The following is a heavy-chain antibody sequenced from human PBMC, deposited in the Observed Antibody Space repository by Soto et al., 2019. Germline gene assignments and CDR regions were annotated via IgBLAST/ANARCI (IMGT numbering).Heavy chain of an antibody. CDR3: AKDVFLGGSWSASVFDY. J-gene: IGHJ4*02. V-gene: IGHV3-23*01. Sequence: GGSLRLSCAASGFTFSSYVMSWVRQAPGKGLEWVSAISGSGVSTYYADSVKGRFTISRDNSKNTVYLQLNRLRAEDTAVYYCAKDVFLGGSWSASVFDYWGQGTLVTVSS. CDR2: ISGSGVST. D-gene: IGHD3-16*01. CDR1: GFTFSSYV.